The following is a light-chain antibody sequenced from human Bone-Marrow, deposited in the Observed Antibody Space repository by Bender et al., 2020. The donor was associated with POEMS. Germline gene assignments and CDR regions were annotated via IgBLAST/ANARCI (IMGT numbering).Light chain of an antibody. J-gene: IGLJ1*01. V-gene: IGLV3-21*01. CDR3: QAWDSNTGGYV. Sequence: SYVLTQPPSVPVAPGKTARITCGGNNIESKSVHWFQQRPGQAPVLVIYDDDGRPSGNPERFSGSKSGNTATLTISGTQAMDEADYYCQAWDSNTGGYVFGTGTKVTVL. CDR2: DDD. CDR1: NIESKS.